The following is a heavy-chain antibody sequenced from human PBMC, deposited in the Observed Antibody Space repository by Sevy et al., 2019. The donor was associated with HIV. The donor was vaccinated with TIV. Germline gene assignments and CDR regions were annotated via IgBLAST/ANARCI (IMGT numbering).Heavy chain of an antibody. CDR2: ISSSSSYI. Sequence: GGSLRLSCAASGFTFSSYSMNWVRQAPGKGLEWVSSISSSSSYIYYADSVKGRFTISRDNAKNSLYLQMNSLRAEDTAVYDCARDRGIAVATDAFDIWGQGTMVTVSS. J-gene: IGHJ3*02. CDR1: GFTFSSYS. CDR3: ARDRGIAVATDAFDI. V-gene: IGHV3-21*01. D-gene: IGHD6-19*01.